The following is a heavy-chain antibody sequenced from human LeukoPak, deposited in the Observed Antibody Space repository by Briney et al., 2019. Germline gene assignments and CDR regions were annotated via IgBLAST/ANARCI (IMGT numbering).Heavy chain of an antibody. CDR2: ISAGGVYT. CDR1: GYTFTHYA. V-gene: IGHV1-3*01. CDR3: ARDGPTMIPSIRHDFDY. Sequence: ASVKVSCKASGYTFTHYAMHWVRQAPGQRLEWMGWISAGGVYTKYSEKLQGRVTITRDTSATTAYMELSSLRSEDTAVYYCARDGPTMIPSIRHDFDYWGQGTLVTVSS. J-gene: IGHJ4*02. D-gene: IGHD3-22*01.